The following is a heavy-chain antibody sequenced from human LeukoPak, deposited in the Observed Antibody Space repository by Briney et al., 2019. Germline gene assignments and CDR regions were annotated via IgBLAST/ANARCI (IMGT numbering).Heavy chain of an antibody. V-gene: IGHV3-21*01. CDR3: ARDPSQGDYGDYYYMDV. D-gene: IGHD4-17*01. CDR1: GFTFSNYR. CDR2: ISGSSTYI. J-gene: IGHJ6*03. Sequence: PGGSLRLSCAASGFTFSNYRMNWVRQAPGKGLEWLSSISGSSTYIYYSDSVKGRFTISRDNAKNSLFLQLNSLRAEDTAVYYCARDPSQGDYGDYYYMDVWGKGTTVSVSS.